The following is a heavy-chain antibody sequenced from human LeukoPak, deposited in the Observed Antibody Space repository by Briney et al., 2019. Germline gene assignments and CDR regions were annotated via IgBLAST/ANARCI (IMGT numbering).Heavy chain of an antibody. CDR3: ARLGKYYDILTGYHGYSDY. V-gene: IGHV3-7*01. J-gene: IGHJ4*02. D-gene: IGHD3-9*01. CDR1: GFTFSSYW. Sequence: PGGSLRLSCAASGFTFSSYWMSWVRQAPGKGLEWVANIKQDGSEKYYVDSVKGRFTISRDNAKNSLYLQMNSLRAEDTAVYYCARLGKYYDILTGYHGYSDYWGQGTLVTVSS. CDR2: IKQDGSEK.